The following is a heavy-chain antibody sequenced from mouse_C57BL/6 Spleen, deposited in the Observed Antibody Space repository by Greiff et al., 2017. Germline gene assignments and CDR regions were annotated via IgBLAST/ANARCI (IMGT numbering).Heavy chain of an antibody. CDR2: ISSGSSTI. CDR3: ARQAVFAY. CDR1: GFTFSDYG. J-gene: IGHJ3*01. V-gene: IGHV5-17*01. Sequence: VKLQESGGGLVKPGGSLKLSCAASGFTFSDYGMHWVRQAPEKGLEWVAYISSGSSTIYYADTVKCRFTISRDNAKNTLFLQMTSLRSEDTAMYYCARQAVFAYWGQGTLVTVSA.